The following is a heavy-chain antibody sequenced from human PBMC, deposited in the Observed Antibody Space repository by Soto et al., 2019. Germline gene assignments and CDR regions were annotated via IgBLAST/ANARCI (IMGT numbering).Heavy chain of an antibody. V-gene: IGHV4-31*03. CDR2: IYYSGST. Sequence: SETLSLTCTVSGGSISSGGYYWSWIRQHPGKGLEWIGYIYYSGSTYYNPSLKSRVTISVDTSKNQFSLKLSSVTAADTAVYYCARAQTAMDLYNWFDPWGQGTLVTVSS. D-gene: IGHD5-18*01. CDR3: ARAQTAMDLYNWFDP. CDR1: GGSISSGGYY. J-gene: IGHJ5*02.